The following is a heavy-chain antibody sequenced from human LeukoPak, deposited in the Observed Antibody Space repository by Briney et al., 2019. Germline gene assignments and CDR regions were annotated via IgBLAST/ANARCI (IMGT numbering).Heavy chain of an antibody. CDR1: GGSISSGGYY. Sequence: SQTLSLTCTVSGGSISSGGYYWSWIRQPPGKGLEWIGEINHSGSTNYNPSLKSRVTISVDTSKNQFSLKLSSVTAADTAVYYCARVGATPLGHAFDYWGQGTLVTVSS. V-gene: IGHV4-30-2*01. CDR2: INHSGST. CDR3: ARVGATPLGHAFDY. J-gene: IGHJ4*02. D-gene: IGHD1-26*01.